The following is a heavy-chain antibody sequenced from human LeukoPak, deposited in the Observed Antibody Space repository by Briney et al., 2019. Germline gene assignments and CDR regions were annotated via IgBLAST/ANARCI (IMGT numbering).Heavy chain of an antibody. D-gene: IGHD3-3*01. V-gene: IGHV4-59*01. CDR1: GGSISSYY. J-gene: IGHJ6*03. CDR3: ARDDYDFWSGLYYMDV. Sequence: SETLSLTCTVSGGSISSYYWSWIRQPQGKGLEWIGYIYYSGSTNYNPSLKSRVTISVDTSKNQFSLKLSSVTAADTAVYYCARDDYDFWSGLYYMDVWGKGTTVTVSS. CDR2: IYYSGST.